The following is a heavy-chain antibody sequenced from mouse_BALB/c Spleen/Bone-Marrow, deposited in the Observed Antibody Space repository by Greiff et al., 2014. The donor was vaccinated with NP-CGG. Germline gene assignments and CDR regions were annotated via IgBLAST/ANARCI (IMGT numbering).Heavy chain of an antibody. CDR2: IDPSDSET. D-gene: IGHD1-2*01. CDR3: APHYYGYAWFAY. CDR1: GYSISSYW. J-gene: IGHJ3*01. V-gene: IGHV1S126*01. Sequence: QVQLKDSGPQLVRPGASVKISCKASGYSISSYWMHWVKQRPGQGLEWIGMIDPSDSETKLNQKFKDKATLTVAKSSSTAYMQLNSPTSEDSAVYYCAPHYYGYAWFAYWGQGTLVTVSA.